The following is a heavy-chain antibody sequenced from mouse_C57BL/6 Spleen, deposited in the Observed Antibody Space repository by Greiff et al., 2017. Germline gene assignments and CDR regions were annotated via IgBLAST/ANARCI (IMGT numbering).Heavy chain of an antibody. CDR1: GYTFTSYD. Sequence: VQLQQSGPELVQPGASVKLSCKASGYTFTSYDINWVQQRPGQGLEWIGWIYPRDGSTKYNEKLKGKATLTVDTSSSTAYMELHSLTSEDSAVYFCARSRYGYDGYWGQGTTLTVSS. J-gene: IGHJ2*01. V-gene: IGHV1-85*01. CDR3: ARSRYGYDGY. D-gene: IGHD2-2*01. CDR2: IYPRDGST.